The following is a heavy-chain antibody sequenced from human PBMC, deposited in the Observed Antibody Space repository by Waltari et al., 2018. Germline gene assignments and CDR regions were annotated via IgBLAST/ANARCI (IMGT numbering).Heavy chain of an antibody. Sequence: EVQLVESGGGLVQPGGALSLSCAASDCTFNGRWMNWVRQSPGKGLEWVANINEDGSEKRYMDSVKGRFTVSRDNARNSLYLQMNSLRAEDTAVYYCARCHWTWLDPWGQGTLVTVSS. D-gene: IGHD3-3*01. CDR3: ARCHWTWLDP. CDR1: DCTFNGRW. J-gene: IGHJ5*02. V-gene: IGHV3-7*01. CDR2: INEDGSEK.